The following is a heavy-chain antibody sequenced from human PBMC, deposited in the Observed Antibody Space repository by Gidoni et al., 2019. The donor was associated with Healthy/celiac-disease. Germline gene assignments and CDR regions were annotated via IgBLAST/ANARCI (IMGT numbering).Heavy chain of an antibody. CDR1: GLAFSSYA. D-gene: IGHD6-19*01. V-gene: IGHV3-23*01. Sequence: EVQLLESGGGLVQPGGSLRLSCAASGLAFSSYAMSWVRQAPGKGLEWVSAISGCGGSTYYADSVKGRFTISRDNSKNTLYLQMNSLRAEDTAVYYCAKEGQQWLAWFDYWGQGTLVTVSS. CDR2: ISGCGGST. J-gene: IGHJ4*02. CDR3: AKEGQQWLAWFDY.